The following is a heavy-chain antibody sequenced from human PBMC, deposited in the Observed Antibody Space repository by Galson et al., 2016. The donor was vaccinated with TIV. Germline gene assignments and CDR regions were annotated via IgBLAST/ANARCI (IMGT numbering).Heavy chain of an antibody. CDR3: AWGSGWLPDY. J-gene: IGHJ4*02. V-gene: IGHV3-7*03. Sequence: SLRLSCAASGVSSSISFMDWVRQAPGKGLEWVAIIKGDGSDELCVDSVKGRFTISRDNARNSVYLQMNSLRAEDTAVYYCAWGSGWLPDYWGQGTLVTVSS. CDR1: GVSSSISF. CDR2: IKGDGSDE. D-gene: IGHD6-19*01.